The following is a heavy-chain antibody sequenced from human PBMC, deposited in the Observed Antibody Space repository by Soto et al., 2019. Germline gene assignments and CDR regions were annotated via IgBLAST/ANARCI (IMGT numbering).Heavy chain of an antibody. CDR3: ARAGGITIFGVVILNWFDP. Sequence: ASVKVSCKASGYTFTSYGISWVRQAPGQGLEWMGWISAYNGNTNYAQKLQGRVTMTTDTSTSTAYMELRSLRSDDTAVYYCARAGGITIFGVVILNWFDPWGQGTLVTVSS. CDR1: GYTFTSYG. V-gene: IGHV1-18*01. J-gene: IGHJ5*02. CDR2: ISAYNGNT. D-gene: IGHD3-3*01.